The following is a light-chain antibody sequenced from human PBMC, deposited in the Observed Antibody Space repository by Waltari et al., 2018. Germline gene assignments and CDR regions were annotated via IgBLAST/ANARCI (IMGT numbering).Light chain of an antibody. CDR3: MQSLQTLWT. J-gene: IGKJ1*01. CDR1: HSLLHRNGKNY. Sequence: DIVVTQSPLSLPVTPGEPASISCRSSHSLLHRNGKNYLDWYLQKPGQFQQLLIYLGSNRASGVPDRFSGSGSGTDFTLRISRVEAEDVGVYYCMQSLQTLWTFGPGTKVEIK. V-gene: IGKV2-28*01. CDR2: LGS.